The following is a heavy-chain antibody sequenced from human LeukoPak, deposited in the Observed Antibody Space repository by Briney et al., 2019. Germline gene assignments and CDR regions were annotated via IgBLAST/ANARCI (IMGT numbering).Heavy chain of an antibody. CDR1: GFTFSTYC. Sequence: GGSLRLSCAASGFTFSTYCMHWVRQAPGKGPMWVSRICPDGTVTNYADSVKARSIISRDNARNTVYLQMNSLRVEDTAVYYCVRDFRSADYWGQGTLVTVSS. J-gene: IGHJ4*02. V-gene: IGHV3-74*01. CDR2: ICPDGTVT. CDR3: VRDFRSADY.